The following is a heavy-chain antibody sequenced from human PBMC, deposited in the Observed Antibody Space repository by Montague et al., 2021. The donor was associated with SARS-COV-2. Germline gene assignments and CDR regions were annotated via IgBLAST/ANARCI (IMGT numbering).Heavy chain of an antibody. CDR2: IFKSGTA. J-gene: IGHJ4*02. V-gene: IGHV4-61*02. Sequence: TLSLTCTVSGDSINTGNFYWSWIRQPAGKQLEWIGRIFKSGTANYNPPLKGRVTITMDTSKNEFSLKLRYVTAADTAMYFCARGFTTGFYPYWFDFWGQGALVTVSS. D-gene: IGHD2-21*01. CDR1: GDSINTGNFY. CDR3: ARGFTTGFYPYWFDF.